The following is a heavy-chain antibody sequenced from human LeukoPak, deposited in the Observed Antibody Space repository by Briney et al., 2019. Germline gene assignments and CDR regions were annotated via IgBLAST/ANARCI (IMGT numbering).Heavy chain of an antibody. CDR3: AKSRTTSAYYYDSSGYQDAFDI. J-gene: IGHJ3*02. CDR1: EFRFSNYW. V-gene: IGHV3-23*01. CDR2: ISGSGGST. Sequence: GGSLRLSCAAFEFRFSNYWMTWVRQAPGKGLEWVSAISGSGGSTYYADSVKGRFTISRDNSKNTLYLQMNSLRAEDTAVYYCAKSRTTSAYYYDSSGYQDAFDIWGQGTMVTVSS. D-gene: IGHD3-22*01.